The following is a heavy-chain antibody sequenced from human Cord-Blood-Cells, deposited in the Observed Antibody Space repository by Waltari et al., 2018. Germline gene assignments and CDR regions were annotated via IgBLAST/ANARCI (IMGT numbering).Heavy chain of an antibody. Sequence: QVQLVQSGAEVKKPGASVKVSCKASGYTFTGYYMHWVRQAPGQGLEWMGWINPNSGGTNYAQKFQGRVTMTRDTSISTAYMELSRVRSDDTAVYSRARDVGGLGRAGEYFDYWGQGTLVTVSS. J-gene: IGHJ4*02. CDR3: ARDVGGLGRAGEYFDY. D-gene: IGHD3-16*01. V-gene: IGHV1-2*02. CDR1: GYTFTGYY. CDR2: INPNSGGT.